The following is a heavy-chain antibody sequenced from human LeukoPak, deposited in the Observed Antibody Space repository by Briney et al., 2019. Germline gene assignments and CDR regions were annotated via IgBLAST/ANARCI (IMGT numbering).Heavy chain of an antibody. Sequence: PWGSLRLSCAVSGFIFSDYYMSWIRQAPGKGLEWVSYISRSSSYTNYADSVKGRFTTSRDNSKNTLYLQMSSLRAEDTAVYYCVKEHCSSTSCFYFDYWGQGTLVTVSS. D-gene: IGHD2-2*01. CDR3: VKEHCSSTSCFYFDY. CDR2: ISRSSSYT. V-gene: IGHV3-11*06. CDR1: GFIFSDYY. J-gene: IGHJ4*02.